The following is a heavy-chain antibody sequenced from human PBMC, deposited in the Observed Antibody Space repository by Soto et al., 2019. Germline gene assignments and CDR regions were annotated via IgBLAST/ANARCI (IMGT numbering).Heavy chain of an antibody. CDR3: ANYYGESSGWYSRPYFLYHYMDV. J-gene: IGHJ6*03. CDR1: GYTFTSYD. V-gene: IGHV1-8*01. D-gene: IGHD6-19*01. Sequence: ASVKVSCKASGYTFTSYDINWVRQATGQGLEWMGWMNPNSGNTGYAQKFQGRVTMTRNTSISTAYMELSSLRSEDTAVYYCANYYGESSGWYSRPYFLYHYMDVWGKGTTVTVSS. CDR2: MNPNSGNT.